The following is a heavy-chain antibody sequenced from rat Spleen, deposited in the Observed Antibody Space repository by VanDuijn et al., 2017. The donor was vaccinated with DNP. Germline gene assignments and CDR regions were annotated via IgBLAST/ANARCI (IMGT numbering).Heavy chain of an antibody. J-gene: IGHJ2*01. CDR1: GFTFSNYD. Sequence: EVQLVESGGGLVQPGRSLKLSCAASGFTFSNYDMAWVRQAPTKGLEWVAYISPSGGSTYYRDSVKGRFTISRDNADSSLYLHMVSLRSEDTATYICTREIKWYVDYWGQGVMVTVSS. D-gene: IGHD3-1*01. V-gene: IGHV5-27*01. CDR3: TREIKWYVDY. CDR2: ISPSGGST.